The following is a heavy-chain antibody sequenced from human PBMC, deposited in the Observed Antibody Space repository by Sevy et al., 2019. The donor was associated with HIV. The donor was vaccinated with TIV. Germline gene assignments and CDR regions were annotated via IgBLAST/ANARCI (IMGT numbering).Heavy chain of an antibody. D-gene: IGHD3-3*01. CDR1: GVTFSSYG. V-gene: IGHV3-30*03. J-gene: IGHJ6*02. Sequence: GGSLRLSCAASGVTFSSYGIHWVRQAPGKGLEWVAVISYDGSKKNHAESTKGRFTISRDNSKNTLYLEMSSLRPEDTAVYYCAHSSGLYGYYYGMDVWGQGTTVTVSS. CDR3: AHSSGLYGYYYGMDV. CDR2: ISYDGSKK.